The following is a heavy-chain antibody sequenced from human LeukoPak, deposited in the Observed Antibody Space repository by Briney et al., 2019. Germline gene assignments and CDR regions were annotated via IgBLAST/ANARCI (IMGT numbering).Heavy chain of an antibody. V-gene: IGHV1-2*02. D-gene: IGHD6-13*01. CDR2: INPNTGGT. J-gene: IGHJ4*02. CDR3: ARALYTSRSYLATFSPTNFDY. CDR1: GYTFTDYY. Sequence: ASVKVSCKASGYTFTDYYMHWVRQAPGQGLEWMGWINPNTGGTNYAQKFQGRVTMTRDTSISTPYMELSWLRSDDTAVYYCARALYTSRSYLATFSPTNFDYWGQGTLVTVSS.